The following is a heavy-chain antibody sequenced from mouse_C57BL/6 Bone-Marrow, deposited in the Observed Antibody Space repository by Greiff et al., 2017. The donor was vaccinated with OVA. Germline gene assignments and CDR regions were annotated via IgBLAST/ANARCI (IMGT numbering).Heavy chain of an antibody. V-gene: IGHV8-12*01. J-gene: IGHJ3*01. Sequence: QVTLKESGPGILQSSQTLSLTCSFSGFSLSTSGMGVSWIRQPSGKGLEWLAHIYWDDDKRYNPSLKSRLTISKDTSRNQVFLKITSVDTADTATYYCARHYDYDGAWFAYWGQGTLVTVSA. CDR3: ARHYDYDGAWFAY. D-gene: IGHD2-4*01. CDR1: GFSLSTSGMG. CDR2: IYWDDDK.